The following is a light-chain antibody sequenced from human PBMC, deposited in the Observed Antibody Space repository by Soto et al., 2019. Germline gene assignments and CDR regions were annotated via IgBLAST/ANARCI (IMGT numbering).Light chain of an antibody. CDR3: QKYYSAVFT. CDR2: AAS. CDR1: QDISTY. Sequence: DIQMTQSPSSLSASVGDRVTITCRASQDISTYLAWYRQRPGKVPELLIYAASTLQSGVPSRFSGSGSGTDFTLTISSLQPEDVATYYCQKYYSAVFTFGPGTKVDIK. J-gene: IGKJ3*01. V-gene: IGKV1-27*01.